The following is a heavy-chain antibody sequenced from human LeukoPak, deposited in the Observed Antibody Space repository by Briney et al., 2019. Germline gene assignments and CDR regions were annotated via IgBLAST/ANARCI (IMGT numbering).Heavy chain of an antibody. J-gene: IGHJ4*02. D-gene: IGHD1-26*01. V-gene: IGHV4-39*01. Sequence: SETLSLTCTVSGVSIRSSSFYWGWIRPPPGKGLEWIGSIYYSESTYYRPSLKSRVTMSVDTSKNQFSLRLSSVTAADTAVYYCARGLRWDLTISGTSTFDYWGQGSLVTVSS. CDR3: ARGLRWDLTISGTSTFDY. CDR2: IYYSEST. CDR1: GVSIRSSSFY.